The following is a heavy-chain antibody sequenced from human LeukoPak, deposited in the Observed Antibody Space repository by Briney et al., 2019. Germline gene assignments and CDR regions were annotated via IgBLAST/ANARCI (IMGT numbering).Heavy chain of an antibody. CDR2: IPYDGSNK. CDR1: GFTFSSYA. CDR3: ASAVSTTVAPQDY. J-gene: IGHJ4*02. Sequence: GRSLRLSCAASGFTFSSYAMHWVRQAPGKGLEWVAVIPYDGSNKYYADSVKGRFTISRDNSKNTLYLQMNSLRAEDTAVYYCASAVSTTVAPQDYWGQGTLVTVSS. V-gene: IGHV3-30*04. D-gene: IGHD4-23*01.